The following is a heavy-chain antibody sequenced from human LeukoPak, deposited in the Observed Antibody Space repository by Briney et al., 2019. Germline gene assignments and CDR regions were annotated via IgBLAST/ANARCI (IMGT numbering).Heavy chain of an antibody. D-gene: IGHD5-12*01. Sequence: ASVKVSCKASGYTFTGYYMHWLRQAPGQGLEWMGWINPNSGGTNYAQKFQGWVTMTRDTSISTAYMELSRLRSDDTAVYYCARGDPIRRGVDTRVVPWGQGTLVTVSS. CDR2: INPNSGGT. V-gene: IGHV1-2*04. CDR3: ARGDPIRRGVDTRVVP. CDR1: GYTFTGYY. J-gene: IGHJ5*02.